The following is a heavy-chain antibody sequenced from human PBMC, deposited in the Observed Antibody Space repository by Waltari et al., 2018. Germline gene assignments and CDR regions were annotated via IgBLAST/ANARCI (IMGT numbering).Heavy chain of an antibody. Sequence: QLQLQESGPGLVKPSETLSLTCTVSGGSISSSNYYWGWIRQPPGKGLEWIGSSYYSGSTYYNPSLKSRVTISVDTSKNQFSLNLSSVTAADTAVYYCARDAQWLAGVDYWGQGTLVTVSS. J-gene: IGHJ4*02. CDR3: ARDAQWLAGVDY. CDR2: SYYSGST. V-gene: IGHV4-39*07. CDR1: GGSISSSNYY. D-gene: IGHD6-19*01.